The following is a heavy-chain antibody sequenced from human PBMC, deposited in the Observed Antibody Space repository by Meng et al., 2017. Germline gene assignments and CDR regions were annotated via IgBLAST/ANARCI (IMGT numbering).Heavy chain of an antibody. J-gene: IGHJ4*02. CDR2: ISSSGSTI. V-gene: IGHV3-48*03. CDR3: PRYHSSGWYRTCDY. D-gene: IGHD6-19*01. Sequence: GGSLRLSCAASGFTFSSYEMNWVRQAPGKGLEWVSYISSSGSTIYYADSVKGRFTISRDNAKNSLYLQMNSLRAEDTAVYYCPRYHSSGWYRTCDYWGQGTLVTVSS. CDR1: GFTFSSYE.